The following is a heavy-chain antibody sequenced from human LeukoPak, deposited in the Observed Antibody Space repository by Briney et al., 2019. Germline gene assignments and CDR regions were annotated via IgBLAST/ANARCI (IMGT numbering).Heavy chain of an antibody. CDR3: ARPKLRWSAYYYMDV. J-gene: IGHJ6*03. CDR2: INTNTGNP. Sequence: GASVKVSCKASGYTFTGYYMHWVRQAPGQGLEWMGWINTNTGNPTYAQGFTGRFVFSLDTSVSTAYLQISSLKAEDTAVYYCARPKLRWSAYYYMDVWGKGTTVTVSS. CDR1: GYTFTGYY. V-gene: IGHV7-4-1*02. D-gene: IGHD4-23*01.